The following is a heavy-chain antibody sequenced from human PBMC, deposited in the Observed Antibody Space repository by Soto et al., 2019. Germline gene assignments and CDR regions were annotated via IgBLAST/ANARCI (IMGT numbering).Heavy chain of an antibody. CDR1: GFTFSSYA. CDR3: AKEPRFSHIVVVTPLFDY. D-gene: IGHD2-21*02. Sequence: PGGSLRLSCASSGFTFSSYATSWVRQAPGKGLEWVSGISGSGGSTYYADSVKGRFTISRDNSKNTLYLQMNSLRVEDTAVYYCAKEPRFSHIVVVTPLFDYWGQGTLVTVSS. V-gene: IGHV3-23*01. CDR2: ISGSGGST. J-gene: IGHJ4*02.